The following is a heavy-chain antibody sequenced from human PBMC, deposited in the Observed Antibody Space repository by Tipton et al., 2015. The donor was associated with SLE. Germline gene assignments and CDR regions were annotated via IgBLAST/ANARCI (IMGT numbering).Heavy chain of an antibody. D-gene: IGHD4-11*01. CDR1: GGSVSGYY. CDR2: SNTGGRC. J-gene: IGHJ5*02. V-gene: IGHV4-34*01. Sequence: TLSLTCVVYGGSVSGYYWTWIRQSPGKGLGGIWGSNTGGRCNYNPSLQSRVTLSVYSSKNEVSLKWTSVTAADTAVYYCAREHGIGCSSYSCFAGWFDPWGQGSPVTVSS. CDR3: AREHGIGCSSYSCFAGWFDP.